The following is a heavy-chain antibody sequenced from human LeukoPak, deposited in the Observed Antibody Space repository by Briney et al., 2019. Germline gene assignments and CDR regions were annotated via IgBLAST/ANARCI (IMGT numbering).Heavy chain of an antibody. Sequence: KPGGSLRLSCAASGFTFSDYYMSWIRQAPGKGLEWVSYISSSGSTIYYADSVKGRFTISRDNAKNSLHLQMNSLRAEDTAVYYCARDLDVSYYYDSSGYPRTNYYYYGMDVWGQGTTVTVSS. J-gene: IGHJ6*02. D-gene: IGHD3-22*01. CDR2: ISSSGSTI. CDR1: GFTFSDYY. V-gene: IGHV3-11*01. CDR3: ARDLDVSYYYDSSGYPRTNYYYYGMDV.